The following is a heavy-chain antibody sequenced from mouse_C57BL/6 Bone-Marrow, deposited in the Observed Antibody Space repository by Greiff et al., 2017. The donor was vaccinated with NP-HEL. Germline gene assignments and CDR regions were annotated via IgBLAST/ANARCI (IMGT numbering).Heavy chain of an antibody. J-gene: IGHJ1*03. Sequence: EVQLQQSGPGLVKPSQSLSLTCSVTGYSITSGYYWNWIRQFPGNKLEWMGYIRYDGSNNYNPSLKNRISITRDTSKNQFFLKLNSVTTEDTATYYCARDLLGLYYGSSSHWYFDVWGTGTTVTVSS. CDR2: IRYDGSN. V-gene: IGHV3-6*01. CDR3: ARDLLGLYYGSSSHWYFDV. CDR1: GYSITSGYY. D-gene: IGHD1-1*01.